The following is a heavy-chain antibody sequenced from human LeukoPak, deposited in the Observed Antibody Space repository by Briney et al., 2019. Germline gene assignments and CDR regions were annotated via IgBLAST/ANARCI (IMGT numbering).Heavy chain of an antibody. CDR2: IKQDGSEK. D-gene: IGHD3-10*01. V-gene: IGHV3-7*01. CDR1: GFTFSSYW. Sequence: GGPLRLSCAASGFTFSSYWMSWVRQAPGKGLEWVANIKQDGSEKYYVDSVKGRFTISRDNAKNSLYLQMNSLRAEDTAVYYCARPNVLLWFGELDYWGQGTLVTVSS. CDR3: ARPNVLLWFGELDY. J-gene: IGHJ4*02.